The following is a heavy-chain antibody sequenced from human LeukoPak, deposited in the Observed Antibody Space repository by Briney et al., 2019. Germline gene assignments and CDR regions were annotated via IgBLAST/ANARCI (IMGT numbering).Heavy chain of an antibody. CDR1: GYSFTTYW. J-gene: IGHJ3*02. Sequence: GESLKISCKGSGYSFTTYWIGWVRQMPGKGLEWMGIIYPGDSDTRYSPSFQGQVTISADKSISTAYLQWSSLKASDTAMYYCASSRAEYQLGYAFDIWGQGTMVTVSS. D-gene: IGHD2-2*01. CDR2: IYPGDSDT. CDR3: ASSRAEYQLGYAFDI. V-gene: IGHV5-51*01.